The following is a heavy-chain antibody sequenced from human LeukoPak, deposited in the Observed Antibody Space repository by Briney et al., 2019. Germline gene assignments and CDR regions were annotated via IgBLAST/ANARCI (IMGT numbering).Heavy chain of an antibody. J-gene: IGHJ5*02. D-gene: IGHD5-18*01. Sequence: GGSLRLSCVASGYPFSSYSMNWIRQAPGKGLEWVAAISPSASHRYYADFVGGRFTISRDNSKNTLDLQMSSLRAEDTAVYYCVKDRFGSFDPWGQGTLVTVSS. CDR3: VKDRFGSFDP. CDR2: ISPSASHR. V-gene: IGHV3-21*04. CDR1: GYPFSSYS.